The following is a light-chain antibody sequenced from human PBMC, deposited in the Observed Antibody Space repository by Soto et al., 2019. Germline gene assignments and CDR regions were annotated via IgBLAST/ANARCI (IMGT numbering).Light chain of an antibody. CDR2: AAS. CDR1: QGIRVD. Sequence: AIQMTQSPPSLSASVGDRVIITCRASQGIRVDVGWLQQRPGHAPNLLIYAASTLHTGVPSTFTGSRSCTDLNPTINDLQPEDVATAVCLQDYDFPSSFGKGTKLEI. V-gene: IGKV1-6*01. CDR3: LQDYDFPSS. J-gene: IGKJ2*01.